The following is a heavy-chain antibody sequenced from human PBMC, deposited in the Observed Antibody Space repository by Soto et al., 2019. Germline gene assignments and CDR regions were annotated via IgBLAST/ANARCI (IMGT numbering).Heavy chain of an antibody. Sequence: SETLSLTCTVSGASVNSDYWSWIRQSPGKGLEWIGYINHIGSTNYNTSLKSRATISEDTSKNQFSLKLSSVTAADTAIYYCARARSIAVYDSWGQGTLVTVSS. J-gene: IGHJ4*02. D-gene: IGHD6-19*01. V-gene: IGHV4-59*02. CDR3: ARARSIAVYDS. CDR1: GASVNSDY. CDR2: INHIGST.